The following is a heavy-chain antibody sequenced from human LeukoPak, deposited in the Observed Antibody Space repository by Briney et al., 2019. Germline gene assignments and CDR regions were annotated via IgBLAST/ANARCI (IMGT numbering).Heavy chain of an antibody. V-gene: IGHV4-39*07. CDR1: GGSISSSSYY. J-gene: IGHJ2*01. Sequence: PSETLSLTCTVSGGSISSSSYYWGWIRQPPGKGLEWIGNIYYSGSTYYNPSLKSRVTISVDTSKNQFSLKLSSVTAADTAVYYCARGLPINYYGSGSYRSRRYWYFDLWGRGTLVTVSS. CDR2: IYYSGST. CDR3: ARGLPINYYGSGSYRSRRYWYFDL. D-gene: IGHD3-10*01.